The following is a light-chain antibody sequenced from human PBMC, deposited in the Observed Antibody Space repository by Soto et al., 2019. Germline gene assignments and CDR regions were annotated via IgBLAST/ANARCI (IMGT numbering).Light chain of an antibody. CDR1: TGAVTSGYY. CDR2: SIS. CDR3: LLYYGGAQV. Sequence: QAVVTQEPSLTVSPGETVTHTCASSTGAVTSGYYPNWFQQKPGQAPRPLIYSISNKHSWTPARFSGSLRGDKAAQALSGVQPEDEAEYYCLLYYGGAQVFGGGTKVAVL. V-gene: IGLV7-43*01. J-gene: IGLJ3*02.